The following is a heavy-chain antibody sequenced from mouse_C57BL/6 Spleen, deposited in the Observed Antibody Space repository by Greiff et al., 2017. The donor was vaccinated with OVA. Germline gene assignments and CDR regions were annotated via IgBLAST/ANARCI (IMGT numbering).Heavy chain of an antibody. D-gene: IGHD1-1*01. CDR3: ARHATVVATDWYFDV. CDR1: GYTFTNYW. V-gene: IGHV1-63*01. Sequence: QVQLQQSGAELVRPGTSVKMSCKASGYTFTNYWIGWAKQRPGHGLEWIGDIYPGGGYTNYNEKFKGKATLTADKSSSTAYMQFSSLTSEDSAIYYRARHATVVATDWYFDVWGTGTTVTVSS. CDR2: IYPGGGYT. J-gene: IGHJ1*03.